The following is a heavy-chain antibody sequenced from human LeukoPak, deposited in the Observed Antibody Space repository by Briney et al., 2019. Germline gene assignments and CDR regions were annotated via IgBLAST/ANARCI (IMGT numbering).Heavy chain of an antibody. CDR3: AKGMVRGVILKGFDY. Sequence: GGSLRLSCAASGFTVSSNYMSWVRQAPGKGLEWVSAISGSGGSTYYADSVKGRFTISRDNSKNTLYLQMNSLRAEDTAVYYCAKGMVRGVILKGFDYWGQGTLVTVSS. V-gene: IGHV3-23*01. CDR2: ISGSGGST. CDR1: GFTVSSNY. D-gene: IGHD3-10*01. J-gene: IGHJ4*02.